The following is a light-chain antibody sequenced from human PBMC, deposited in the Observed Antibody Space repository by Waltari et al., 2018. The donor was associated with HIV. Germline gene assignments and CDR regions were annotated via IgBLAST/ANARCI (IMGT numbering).Light chain of an antibody. CDR3: SSYSSTHVMV. V-gene: IGLV2-14*03. CDR2: NVF. CDR1: RSDVGGYYW. Sequence: QSALTQPASLSGSLGQSITIACTGTRSDVGGYYWVSWYQHRPGKTPEVIIYNVFSRPTGISARFSGSKDGNTASLTISGLRAEDEAIYPCSSYSSTHVMVFGGGTEVTVL. J-gene: IGLJ2*01.